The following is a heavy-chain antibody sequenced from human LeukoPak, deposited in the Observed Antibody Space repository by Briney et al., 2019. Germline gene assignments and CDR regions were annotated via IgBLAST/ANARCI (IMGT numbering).Heavy chain of an antibody. Sequence: PSETLSLTCTVSGASISSSSYYWGWIRQPPGKGLEWIGSISYSGNTYYNPSLKSRVTMSVDTSKNQFSLKLSSVTAADTAVYYCARGVSYYDSSGYYNEYFQHWGQGTLVTVSS. D-gene: IGHD3-22*01. CDR1: GASISSSSYY. CDR2: ISYSGNT. V-gene: IGHV4-39*01. CDR3: ARGVSYYDSSGYYNEYFQH. J-gene: IGHJ1*01.